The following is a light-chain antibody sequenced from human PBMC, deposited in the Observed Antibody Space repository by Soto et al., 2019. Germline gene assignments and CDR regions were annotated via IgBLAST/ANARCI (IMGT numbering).Light chain of an antibody. V-gene: IGKV4-1*01. CDR3: QQHYSSPPT. Sequence: DIVMTQSQDSLAVSLGERATINCKSSQSILYTSSNRNYLAWYQQKPGQPPKLLIYWASTRESGVPDRFSGSGSGTDFTLTITSLQAEDVAVYYCQQHYSSPPTFGQGTKVEIK. CDR1: QSILYTSSNRNY. J-gene: IGKJ1*01. CDR2: WAS.